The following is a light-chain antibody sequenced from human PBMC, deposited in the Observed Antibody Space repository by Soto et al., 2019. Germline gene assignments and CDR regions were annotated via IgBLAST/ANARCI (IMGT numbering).Light chain of an antibody. J-gene: IGKJ4*02. CDR1: QGISSW. CDR3: QQANSFPLT. V-gene: IGKV1-12*01. CDR2: AAS. Sequence: DIQMTQSPSSVSASVGVRVTITCRASQGISSWLAWSQQKPGKAPKLLIYAASSLQSGVPSRFSGSGSGTDFTLTISSLQPEDFATYYCQQANSFPLTFGGGTKVAIK.